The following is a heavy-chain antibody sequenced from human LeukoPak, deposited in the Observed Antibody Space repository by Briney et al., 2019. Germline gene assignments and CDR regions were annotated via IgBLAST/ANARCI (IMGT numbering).Heavy chain of an antibody. J-gene: IGHJ4*02. Sequence: GGSLRLSCTASGFTFGDYAMSWVRQAPGKGLEWVGSIRSKAYGGTTEYAATVKGRFTISRDDSKSIAYLQMNSLKTEDTAVYYCTRGRWGSGYYYHFDYWGQGGLVVVSS. CDR3: TRGRWGSGYYYHFDY. CDR1: GFTFGDYA. CDR2: IRSKAYGGTT. D-gene: IGHD3-22*01. V-gene: IGHV3-49*04.